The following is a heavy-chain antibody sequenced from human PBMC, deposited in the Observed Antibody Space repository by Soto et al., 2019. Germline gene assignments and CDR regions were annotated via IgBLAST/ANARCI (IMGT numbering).Heavy chain of an antibody. CDR2: IYYSGNT. CDR3: ARMVSTHFDF. V-gene: IGHV4-31*03. Sequence: QVQLQESDPGLVKPSQILSLTCSVSGGSISSGGYYWSWIRQPPGEGLEWIGNIYYSGNTNYNPSLKSRVSISVDTSKDQFSLNVISVTAADTAVYYCARMVSTHFDFWGQGILVTVAS. D-gene: IGHD2-8*01. J-gene: IGHJ4*02. CDR1: GGSISSGGYY.